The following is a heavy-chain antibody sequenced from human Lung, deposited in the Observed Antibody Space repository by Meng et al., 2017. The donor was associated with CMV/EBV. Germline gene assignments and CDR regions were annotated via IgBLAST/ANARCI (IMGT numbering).Heavy chain of an antibody. CDR1: GYSFASYW. Sequence: XVSXKGSGYSFASYWIAWVRQMPGQGLEWMGIIYPGDSDTRYSPSFQGQVTISADQSISTAYLQWSSLKSADTAMYYCARRDRAYCGGNCYREAFDIWXQGTXVTVSS. CDR3: ARRDRAYCGGNCYREAFDI. J-gene: IGHJ3*02. CDR2: IYPGDSDT. V-gene: IGHV5-51*01. D-gene: IGHD2-21*01.